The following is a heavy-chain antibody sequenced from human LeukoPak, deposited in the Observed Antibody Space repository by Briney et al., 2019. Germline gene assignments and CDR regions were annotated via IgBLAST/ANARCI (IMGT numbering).Heavy chain of an antibody. CDR2: ISGSGGST. J-gene: IGHJ4*02. D-gene: IGHD6-13*01. CDR3: AKESAAGTSAPNDY. V-gene: IGHV3-23*01. CDR1: GFTFSSYA. Sequence: GGSLRLSCAASGFTFSSYAMSWVRQAPGKGLEWVSAISGSGGSTYYAGPVKGRFTISRDNSKNTLYLQMNSLRAEDTAVYYCAKESAAGTSAPNDYWGQGTLVTVSS.